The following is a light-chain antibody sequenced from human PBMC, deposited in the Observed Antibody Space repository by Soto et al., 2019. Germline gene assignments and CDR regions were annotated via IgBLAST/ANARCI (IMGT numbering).Light chain of an antibody. CDR3: GTWDSSLSAGV. V-gene: IGLV1-51*01. J-gene: IGLJ1*01. CDR2: DNN. Sequence: VRTQPPSVSAAPGQKVTISCSGSSSNIGNNYVSWYQQLPGTAPKLLIYDNNKRPSGIPDRFSGSKSGTSATLGITGLQTGDEADYYCGTWDSSLSAGVFGTGTKVTVL. CDR1: SSNIGNNY.